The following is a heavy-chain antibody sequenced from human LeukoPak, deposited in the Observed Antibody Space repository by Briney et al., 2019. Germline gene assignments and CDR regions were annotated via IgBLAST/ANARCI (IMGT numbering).Heavy chain of an antibody. V-gene: IGHV1-69*04. Sequence: ASVKVSCKASGGTFISYAISWVRQAPGQGLEWMGRIIPILGIANYAQKFQGRVTITADKSTSTAYMELSSLRSEDTAVYYCARGVDGYCSSTSCSRSGMDVWGQGTTVTVSS. D-gene: IGHD2-2*01. CDR2: IIPILGIA. J-gene: IGHJ6*02. CDR1: GGTFISYA. CDR3: ARGVDGYCSSTSCSRSGMDV.